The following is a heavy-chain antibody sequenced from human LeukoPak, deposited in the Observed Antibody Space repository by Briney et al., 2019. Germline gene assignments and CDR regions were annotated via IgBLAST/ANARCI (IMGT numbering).Heavy chain of an antibody. D-gene: IGHD4-11*01. J-gene: IGHJ4*02. CDR2: IYYSGST. Sequence: SETLSLTCTVSGGSISSYYMSWIRQPPGKGLEWIGYIYYSGSTNYNPSLKSRVTISVDTSKTQFSLKLGSVTAADTAVYYCAIHVEMTTVYFDHWGQGTLVTVSS. CDR3: AIHVEMTTVYFDH. CDR1: GGSISSYY. V-gene: IGHV4-59*08.